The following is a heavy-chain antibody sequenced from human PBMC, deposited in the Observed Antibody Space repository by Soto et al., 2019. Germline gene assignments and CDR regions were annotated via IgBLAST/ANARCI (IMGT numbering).Heavy chain of an antibody. J-gene: IGHJ6*02. CDR3: RSSSRYSTDV. CDR1: GGSISSSFY. Sequence: QLQLQESGPGLVKPSETLSLSCTVSGGSISSSFYWGWIRQPPGKGLEWIGSIYGTGNTYYNPSLKGRDTISADTSKNQFFLNLSSVTAADTAVYYCRSSSRYSTDVWGQGATVTVSS. D-gene: IGHD6-19*01. V-gene: IGHV4-39*01. CDR2: IYGTGNT.